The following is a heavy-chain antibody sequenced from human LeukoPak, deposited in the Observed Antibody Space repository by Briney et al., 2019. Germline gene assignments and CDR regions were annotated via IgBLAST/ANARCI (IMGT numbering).Heavy chain of an antibody. CDR2: INPSGGST. Sequence: ASVKVSCKASGYTFTSYYMHWVRQAPGQGLEWMGIINPSGGSTGYAQKFQGRVTMTRDMSTSTAYMELSSLRSEDTAVYYCARDLPHSSGMVWGQGTLVTVSS. CDR3: ARDLPHSSGMV. CDR1: GYTFTSYY. D-gene: IGHD6-19*01. V-gene: IGHV1-46*01. J-gene: IGHJ4*02.